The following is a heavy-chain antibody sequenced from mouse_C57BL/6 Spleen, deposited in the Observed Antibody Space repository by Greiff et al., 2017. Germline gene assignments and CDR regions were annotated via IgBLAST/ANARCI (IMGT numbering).Heavy chain of an antibody. CDR3: AKRPFGYGSSYVEYFDV. V-gene: IGHV1-39*01. CDR2: INPNYGTT. Sequence: EVQLQRSGPELVKPGASVKISCKASGYSFTDYNMNWVKQSNGKSLEWIGVINPNYGTTSYNQKFKGKATLTVDQSSSTAYMQLNSLTSEDSAVYYCAKRPFGYGSSYVEYFDVWGTGTTVTVSS. D-gene: IGHD1-1*01. J-gene: IGHJ1*03. CDR1: GYSFTDYN.